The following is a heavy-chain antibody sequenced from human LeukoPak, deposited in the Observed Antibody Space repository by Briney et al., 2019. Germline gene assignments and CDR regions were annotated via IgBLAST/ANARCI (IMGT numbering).Heavy chain of an antibody. CDR2: ISGSGGNT. J-gene: IGHJ6*04. D-gene: IGHD3-10*02. V-gene: IGHV3-23*01. CDR3: AELGITMIGGV. CDR1: GFTFITYA. Sequence: GGSLRLSCAAPGFTFITYAMTWVRQAPGKGLEWVSGISGSGGNTYYADFVKGRFTISRDNSKNSLYLQMNSLRAEDTAVYYCAELGITMIGGVWGKGTTVTISS.